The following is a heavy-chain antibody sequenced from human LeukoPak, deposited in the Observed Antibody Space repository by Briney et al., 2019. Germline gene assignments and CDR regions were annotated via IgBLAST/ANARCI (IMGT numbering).Heavy chain of an antibody. Sequence: GGSLRLSCAASGFTFSSYAMHWVRQAPGKGLEWVAVISYDGSNKYYADSVKGRFTISRDNSKNTLYLQMNSLRAEDTAVYYCARNPPQVYYYYYYGMDVWAKGPRSPSP. CDR3: ARNPPQVYYYYYYGMDV. J-gene: IGHJ6*02. V-gene: IGHV3-30-3*01. CDR2: ISYDGSNK. D-gene: IGHD1-14*01. CDR1: GFTFSSYA.